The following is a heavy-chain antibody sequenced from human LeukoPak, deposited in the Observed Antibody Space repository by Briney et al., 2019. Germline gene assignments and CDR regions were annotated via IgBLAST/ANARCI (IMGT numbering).Heavy chain of an antibody. J-gene: IGHJ6*03. CDR1: GFTFDDYG. Sequence: GGSLRLSCAASGFTFDDYGMSWVRQAPGKGLEWVSGINWNGGSTGYADSVKGRFTISRDNAKNSLYLQMNSLRAEDTALYYCARVVGYCSSTSCYAPLFPYYYMDVWGKGTTVTVSS. CDR3: ARVVGYCSSTSCYAPLFPYYYMDV. V-gene: IGHV3-20*04. D-gene: IGHD2-2*01. CDR2: INWNGGST.